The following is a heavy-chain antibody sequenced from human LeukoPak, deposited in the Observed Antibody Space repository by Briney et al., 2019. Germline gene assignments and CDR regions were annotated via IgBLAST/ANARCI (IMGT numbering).Heavy chain of an antibody. CDR2: INHSGST. D-gene: IGHD1-26*01. V-gene: IGHV4-34*01. CDR1: GGSFSGYY. J-gene: IGHJ6*03. CDR3: AREGATVLYYYYYYMDV. Sequence: KASETLSLTCAVYGGSFSGYYWSWIRQPPGKGLEWVGEINHSGSTNYNPSLKSRVTISVDTSKNQFSLKLRPVTAADTAVYYCAREGATVLYYYYYYMDVWGKGTTVTVSS.